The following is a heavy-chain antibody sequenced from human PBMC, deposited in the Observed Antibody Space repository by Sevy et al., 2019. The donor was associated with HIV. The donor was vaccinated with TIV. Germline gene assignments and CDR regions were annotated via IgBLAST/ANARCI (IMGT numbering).Heavy chain of an antibody. CDR1: GGSITSLY. CDR3: AGKNAWGRGYS. J-gene: IGHJ4*02. CDR2: IYYNGHI. V-gene: IGHV4-59*08. Sequence: SETLSLTCTVSGGSITSLYWNWIRQPPGKGLEWIANIYYNGHINYNPSLKSRVTLSLDTSKNQISLRLSSVTAADTAMYYCAGKNAWGRGYSWGQGTLVTVSS. D-gene: IGHD1-26*01.